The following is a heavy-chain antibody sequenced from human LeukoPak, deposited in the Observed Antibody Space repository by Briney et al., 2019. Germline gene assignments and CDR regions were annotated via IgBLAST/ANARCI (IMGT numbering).Heavy chain of an antibody. CDR2: IYYSGST. Sequence: KPSETLSLTCTVSGGSINTYYWSWIRQPPGKGLEWIGYIYYSGSTNYNPSLKSRVTISVDTSKNQFSLKLSSVTAADTAVYYCASSAWIGGSYSDYWGQGTLVTVSS. CDR3: ASSAWIGGSYSDY. CDR1: GGSINTYY. D-gene: IGHD1-26*01. V-gene: IGHV4-59*08. J-gene: IGHJ4*02.